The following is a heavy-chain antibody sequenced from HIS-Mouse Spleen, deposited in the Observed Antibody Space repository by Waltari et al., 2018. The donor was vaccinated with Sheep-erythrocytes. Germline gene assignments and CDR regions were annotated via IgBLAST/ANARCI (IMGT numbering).Heavy chain of an antibody. CDR3: AKDIGFTDAFDI. CDR1: GFTFDDYA. V-gene: IGHV3-9*01. CDR2: MSWNSGSI. J-gene: IGHJ3*02. Sequence: EVQLVESGGGLVQPGRSLRLSCAASGFTFDDYAMHWVRQAPGKGLEWVSGMSWNSGSIGYADSVKGRFTISRDNAKNSLYLQMNSLRAEDTALYYCAKDIGFTDAFDIWGQGTMVTVSS.